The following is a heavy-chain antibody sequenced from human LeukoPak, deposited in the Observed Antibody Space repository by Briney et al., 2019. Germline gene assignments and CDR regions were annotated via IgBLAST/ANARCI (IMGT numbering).Heavy chain of an antibody. Sequence: SQTLSLTCTVSGGSISSYYWSWIRQSPGKGLEWIGYIYYGGSTDYNPSLKSRVTISKDTSKTQFSRRLSSVTAADTAVYYCARARLDSSGRFDYWGQGTLVTVSS. CDR2: IYYGGST. CDR3: ARARLDSSGRFDY. V-gene: IGHV4-59*01. CDR1: GGSISSYY. J-gene: IGHJ4*02. D-gene: IGHD3-22*01.